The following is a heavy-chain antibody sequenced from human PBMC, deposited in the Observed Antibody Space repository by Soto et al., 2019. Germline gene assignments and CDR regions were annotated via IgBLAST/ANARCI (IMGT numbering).Heavy chain of an antibody. CDR2: INHSGST. CDR1: GGSFSGYY. CDR3: ARESSWTTVTADWYFDL. V-gene: IGHV4-34*01. D-gene: IGHD4-17*01. Sequence: QVQLQQWGAGLLKPSETLSLTCAVYGGSFSGYYWSWIRQPPGKGLEWIGEINHSGSTNYNPSLKSRVTISVDTSKNQFSLKLSSVTAADTDVYYCARESSWTTVTADWYFDLWGRGTLVTVSS. J-gene: IGHJ2*01.